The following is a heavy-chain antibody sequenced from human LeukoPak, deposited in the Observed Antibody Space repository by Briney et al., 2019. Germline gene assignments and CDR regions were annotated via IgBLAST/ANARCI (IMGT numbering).Heavy chain of an antibody. Sequence: PGGSLRLSCAASGFTFSSYAMHWVRQAPGKGLGWVAVISYDGSNKYYADSVKGRFTISRDNSKNTLYLQMNSLRAEDTAVYCCARPEAYSGSYRFYYWGQGTLVTVSS. J-gene: IGHJ4*02. CDR2: ISYDGSNK. CDR1: GFTFSSYA. V-gene: IGHV3-30*04. CDR3: ARPEAYSGSYRFYY. D-gene: IGHD1-26*01.